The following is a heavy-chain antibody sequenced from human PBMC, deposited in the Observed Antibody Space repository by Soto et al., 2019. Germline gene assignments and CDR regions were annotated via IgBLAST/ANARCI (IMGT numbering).Heavy chain of an antibody. J-gene: IGHJ4*02. D-gene: IGHD4-17*01. Sequence: GSLRLSCAASGFTFSSYAMHWVRQAPGKGLEWVAVISYDGTNKYSADSVKGRFTISRDNSKKTLYLQMDSLRAEDTAVYYCARNPYGDYPFDYWGQGTLVTVSS. CDR2: ISYDGTNK. CDR3: ARNPYGDYPFDY. V-gene: IGHV3-30*03. CDR1: GFTFSSYA.